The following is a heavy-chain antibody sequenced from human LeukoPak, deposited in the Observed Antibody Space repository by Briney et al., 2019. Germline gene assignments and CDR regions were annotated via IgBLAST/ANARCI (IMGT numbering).Heavy chain of an antibody. J-gene: IGHJ5*02. D-gene: IGHD1-7*01. CDR2: FNPEDGET. CDR3: ATVRTTAEGDNWFDP. CDR1: GYTLTELS. V-gene: IGHV1-24*01. Sequence: ASVKVSCKVSGYTLTELSMHWVRQAPGKGLEWMGGFNPEDGETIYAQKFQGRVTMTEDTSTDTAYMELSSLRSEDTAVYYCATVRTTAEGDNWFDPWGQGTLVTVSS.